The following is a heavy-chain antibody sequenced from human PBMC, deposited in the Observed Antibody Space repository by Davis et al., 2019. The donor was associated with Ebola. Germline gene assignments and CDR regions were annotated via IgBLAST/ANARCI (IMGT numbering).Heavy chain of an antibody. D-gene: IGHD3-22*01. CDR1: GGSISSGGYS. CDR3: AREAYDNVY. CDR2: IYHSGST. J-gene: IGHJ4*02. V-gene: IGHV4-30-2*01. Sequence: MPSETLSLTCAVSGGSISSGGYSWSWIRQPPGKGLEWTGYIYHSGSTYYNPSHKSRVTISVDRSKNQFSLKLSSVTAADTAVYYCAREAYDNVYWGQGTLVTVSS.